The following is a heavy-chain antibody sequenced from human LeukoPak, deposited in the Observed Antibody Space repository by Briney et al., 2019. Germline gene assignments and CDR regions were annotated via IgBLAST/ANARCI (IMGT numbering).Heavy chain of an antibody. Sequence: ASVKVSCKASGYTFINNDINWVRQAPGQGLEWMAWIDPKNGNRGYAQNFQGRITMTTDTSISTAYMELSSLRSEDTAVYYCARSHTRKGFCGGGRCYPAVWWFDPWGQGTLVTVSS. V-gene: IGHV1-8*01. CDR2: IDPKNGNR. CDR1: GYTFINND. D-gene: IGHD2-15*01. J-gene: IGHJ5*02. CDR3: ARSHTRKGFCGGGRCYPAVWWFDP.